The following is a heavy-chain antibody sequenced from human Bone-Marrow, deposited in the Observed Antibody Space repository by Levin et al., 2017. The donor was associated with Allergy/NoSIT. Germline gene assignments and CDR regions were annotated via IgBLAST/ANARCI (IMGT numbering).Heavy chain of an antibody. V-gene: IGHV3-23*01. CDR3: AKLRGTNYYDSSGLDY. Sequence: GGSLRLSCAASGFTFSSYAMSWVRQAPGKGLEWVSAISGSGGSTYYADSVKGRFTISRDNSKNTLYLQMNSLRAEDTAVYYCAKLRGTNYYDSSGLDYWGQGTLVTVSS. D-gene: IGHD3-22*01. CDR2: ISGSGGST. J-gene: IGHJ4*02. CDR1: GFTFSSYA.